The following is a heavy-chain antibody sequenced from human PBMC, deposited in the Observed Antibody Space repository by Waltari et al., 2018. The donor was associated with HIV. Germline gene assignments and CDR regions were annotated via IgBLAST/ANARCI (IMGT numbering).Heavy chain of an antibody. CDR2: ISYRGST. V-gene: IGHV4-59*01. CDR3: ARGRRWLQFHGHYYFDY. CDR1: RDAIKNDY. D-gene: IGHD3-10*01. J-gene: IGHJ4*02. Sequence: QVQLQESGPGLVKPSEPLSLTCKVARDAIKNDYWNWIRQPPGKELEWIGYISYRGSTKYGPLKSRVTLSMVSSKNQFSLKLRSVTAADTAVYFCARGRRWLQFHGHYYFDYWGQGTLVTVSS.